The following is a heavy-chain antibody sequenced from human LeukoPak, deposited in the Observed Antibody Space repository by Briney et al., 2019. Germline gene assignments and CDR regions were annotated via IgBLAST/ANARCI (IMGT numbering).Heavy chain of an antibody. CDR2: ISSSGSTI. D-gene: IGHD2-8*01. V-gene: IGHV3-11*01. CDR3: STDPSSLIY. CDR1: GFTFSDYY. J-gene: IGHJ4*01. Sequence: GGSLRLSCAASGFTFSDYYMSWIRQAPGKGLEWVSYISSSGSTIYYADSVKGRFTISRDNAKNSVYLQMNSLRPEDTALYYCSTDPSSLIYWGHGTLVTVSS.